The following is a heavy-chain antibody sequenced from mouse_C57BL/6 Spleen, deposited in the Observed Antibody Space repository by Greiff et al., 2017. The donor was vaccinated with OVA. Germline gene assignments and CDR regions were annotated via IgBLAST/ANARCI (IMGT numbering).Heavy chain of an antibody. V-gene: IGHV1-81*01. J-gene: IGHJ1*03. CDR3: ASLDGSYWYFDV. D-gene: IGHD2-3*01. Sequence: VHLVESGAELARPGASVKLSCKASGYTFTSYGISWVKQRTGQGLEWIGEIYPRSGNTYYNEKFKGKATLTADKSSSTAYMELRSLTSEDSAVYFCASLDGSYWYFDVWGTGTTVTVSS. CDR2: IYPRSGNT. CDR1: GYTFTSYG.